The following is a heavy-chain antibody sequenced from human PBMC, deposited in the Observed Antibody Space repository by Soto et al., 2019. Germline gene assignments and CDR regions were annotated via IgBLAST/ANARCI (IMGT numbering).Heavy chain of an antibody. J-gene: IGHJ6*02. V-gene: IGHV4-59*01. CDR3: ASSGTYGKMDYYYGMDV. D-gene: IGHD1-26*01. CDR1: GGYIRSYD. Sequence: SETKSLTSSVAGGYIRSYDWNWIRKQPGKGLEWIGYVYYTGIINYNPSLKSRVTISVDTSRTQFSLKVSSVTAADTAVYYCASSGTYGKMDYYYGMDVWGQGTTVTVSS. CDR2: VYYTGII.